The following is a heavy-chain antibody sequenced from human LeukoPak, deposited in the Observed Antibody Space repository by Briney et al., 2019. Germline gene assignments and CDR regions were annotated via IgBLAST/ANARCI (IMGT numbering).Heavy chain of an antibody. Sequence: SETLSLTCTVSGGSISSSSYYWGWIRQPPGKGLEWIGEINHSGSTNYNPSLKSRVTISVDTSKNQFSLKLSSVTAADTAVYYCARGRGYSYGSPGDYWGQGTLVTVSS. V-gene: IGHV4-39*07. J-gene: IGHJ4*02. D-gene: IGHD5-18*01. CDR3: ARGRGYSYGSPGDY. CDR2: INHSGST. CDR1: GGSISSSSYY.